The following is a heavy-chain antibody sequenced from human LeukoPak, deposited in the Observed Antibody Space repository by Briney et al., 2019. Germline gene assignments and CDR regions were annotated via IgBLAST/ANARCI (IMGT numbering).Heavy chain of an antibody. D-gene: IGHD2-15*01. CDR3: ARVQYCSGGSCYYYFDY. CDR2: INPSGGST. V-gene: IGHV1-46*01. J-gene: IGHJ4*02. Sequence: ASVKVSCKASGYTFTSYYVHWVRQAPGQGLEWMGIINPSGGSTSYAQKFQGRVTMTRDTSTSTVYMELSSLRSEDTAVYYCARVQYCSGGSCYYYFDYWGQGTLVTVSS. CDR1: GYTFTSYY.